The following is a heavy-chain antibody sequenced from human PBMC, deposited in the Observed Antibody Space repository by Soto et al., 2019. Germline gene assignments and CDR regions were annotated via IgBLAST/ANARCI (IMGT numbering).Heavy chain of an antibody. J-gene: IGHJ2*01. Sequence: EWVAVISYDGSNKYYADSVKGRFTISRDNSKNTLYLQMNSLRAEDTAVYYCASDFFFFQAEDGIRDTVPVSAFLLNRSSDL. CDR2: ISYDGSNK. V-gene: IGHV3-30*07. CDR3: ASDFFFFQAEDGIRDTVPVSAFLLNRSSDL. D-gene: IGHD2-15*01.